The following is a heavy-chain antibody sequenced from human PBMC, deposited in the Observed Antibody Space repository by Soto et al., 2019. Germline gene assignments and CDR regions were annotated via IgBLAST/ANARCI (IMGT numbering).Heavy chain of an antibody. CDR2: VYYSGTT. V-gene: IGHV4-30-4*01. Sequence: SETLSLTCTVSGGSIRNGDYYWGWIRQPPGKGLEWIGYVYYSGTTYSHPSLNSRVSISVDTSENQFSLRLTSVTAADTAVYYCVTVNLVGAAYYFDYWGPGTRVTVSS. J-gene: IGHJ4*02. D-gene: IGHD1-26*01. CDR1: GGSIRNGDYY. CDR3: VTVNLVGAAYYFDY.